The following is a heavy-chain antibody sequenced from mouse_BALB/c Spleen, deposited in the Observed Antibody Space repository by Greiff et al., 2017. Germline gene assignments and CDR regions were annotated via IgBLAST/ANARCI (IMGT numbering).Heavy chain of an antibody. D-gene: IGHD1-1*01. CDR2: IWTGGGT. J-gene: IGHJ2*01. CDR1: GFSLTSYD. Sequence: VQRVESGPGLVAPSQSLSITCTVSGFSLTSYDISWIRQPPGKGLEWLGVIWTGGGTNYNSAFMSRLSISKDNSKSQVFLKMNSLQTDDTAIYYCVRDYYGSSYYFDYWGQGTTLTVSS. V-gene: IGHV2-9-2*01. CDR3: VRDYYGSSYYFDY.